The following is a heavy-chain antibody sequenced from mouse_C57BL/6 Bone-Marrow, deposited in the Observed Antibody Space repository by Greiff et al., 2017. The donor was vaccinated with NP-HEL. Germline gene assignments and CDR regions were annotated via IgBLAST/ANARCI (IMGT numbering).Heavy chain of an antibody. CDR3: ARHQGLRGAMDY. CDR2: IWRGGGT. CDR1: GFSLTSYG. Sequence: VQLVESGPGLVAPSQSLSITCTVSGFSLTSYGVHWVRQPPGKGLEWLVVIWRGGGTTYNSALKSSMAIRKDNSKSQVVLKMNSLQTDDTAMHYCARHQGLRGAMDYGGQGTPVTVSS. J-gene: IGHJ4*01. V-gene: IGHV2-6-1*01. D-gene: IGHD1-1*01.